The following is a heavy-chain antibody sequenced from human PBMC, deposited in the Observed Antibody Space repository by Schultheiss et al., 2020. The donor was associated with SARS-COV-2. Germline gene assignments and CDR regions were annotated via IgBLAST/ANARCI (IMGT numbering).Heavy chain of an antibody. CDR3: ARAAGCSSTSCSDY. J-gene: IGHJ4*02. CDR2: INPNSGGT. D-gene: IGHD2-2*01. V-gene: IGHV1-2*04. CDR1: GYTFTGYY. Sequence: ASVKVSCKASGYTFTGYYMHWVRQAPGQGLEWMGWINPNSGGTNYAQKFQGWVTMTRDTSISTAYMELSRLRSDDTAVYYCARAAGCSSTSCSDYWGQGTLVTVSS.